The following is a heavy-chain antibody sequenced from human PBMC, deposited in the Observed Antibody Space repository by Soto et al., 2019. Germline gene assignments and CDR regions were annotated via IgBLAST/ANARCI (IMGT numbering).Heavy chain of an antibody. V-gene: IGHV4-59*08. CDR3: ARLEGGDAFDI. D-gene: IGHD1-1*01. J-gene: IGHJ3*02. Sequence: SETLSLTCTVSGGSISSYYWSWIRQPPGKGLEWIGYIYYSGSTNYNPSLKSRVTISVDTSKNQFSLKLSSVTAADTAVYYCARLEGGDAFDIWGQGTMVTVSS. CDR1: GGSISSYY. CDR2: IYYSGST.